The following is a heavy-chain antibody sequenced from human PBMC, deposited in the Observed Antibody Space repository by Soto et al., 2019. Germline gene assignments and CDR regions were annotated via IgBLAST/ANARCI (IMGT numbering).Heavy chain of an antibody. J-gene: IGHJ4*02. CDR1: GGSISSGDYY. CDR2: IYYSGST. Sequence: SETLSLTCTVSGGSISSGDYYWSWIRQPPGKGLEWIGYIYYSGSTYYNPSLKSRVTISVDTSKNQFSLKLSSVTAADTAVYYCARTIVGAADFDYWGQGTLVTVSP. D-gene: IGHD1-26*01. V-gene: IGHV4-30-4*01. CDR3: ARTIVGAADFDY.